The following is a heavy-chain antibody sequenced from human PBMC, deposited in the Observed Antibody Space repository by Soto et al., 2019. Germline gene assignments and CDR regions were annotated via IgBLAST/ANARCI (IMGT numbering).Heavy chain of an antibody. J-gene: IGHJ5*02. CDR2: ISAYNGNT. V-gene: IGHV1-18*01. CDR3: ARDFGVGMELPTYFDP. Sequence: ASVKVSCKASGYTFTSYGISWVRQAPGQGLEWMGWISAYNGNTNYAQKLQGRVTMTTDTSTSTAYMELRSLRSDDTAVYYCARDFGVGMELPTYFDPWGQGTLVTVSS. D-gene: IGHD1-7*01. CDR1: GYTFTSYG.